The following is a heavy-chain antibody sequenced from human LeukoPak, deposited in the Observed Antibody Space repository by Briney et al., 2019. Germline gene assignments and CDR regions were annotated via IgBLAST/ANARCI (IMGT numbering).Heavy chain of an antibody. CDR3: ARSSEGRYYYDSSGYSYFYYYMDV. D-gene: IGHD3-22*01. CDR1: GGSISSYY. V-gene: IGHV4-59*01. Sequence: SETLSLTCTVSGGSISSYYWSWIRQPPGKGLEYIGYIYYSGSTNYNPSLKSRVTISVDTSKNQFSLKLSSVTAADTAVYYCARSSEGRYYYDSSGYSYFYYYMDVWGKETTVTISS. CDR2: IYYSGST. J-gene: IGHJ6*03.